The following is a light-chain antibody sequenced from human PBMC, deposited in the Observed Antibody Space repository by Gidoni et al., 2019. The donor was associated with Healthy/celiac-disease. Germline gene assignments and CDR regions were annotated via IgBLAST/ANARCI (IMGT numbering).Light chain of an antibody. CDR3: QQYNNWLFT. CDR2: GAS. J-gene: IGKJ3*01. Sequence: EIVMTQSPATLSVSPGERATLSCRASQSVSSNLAWYQQKPGQAPRLLIYGASTRATGIPARLSGSGSGTEFTLTISSLQSEYFAVYYCQQYNNWLFTFGPGTKVDIK. CDR1: QSVSSN. V-gene: IGKV3-15*01.